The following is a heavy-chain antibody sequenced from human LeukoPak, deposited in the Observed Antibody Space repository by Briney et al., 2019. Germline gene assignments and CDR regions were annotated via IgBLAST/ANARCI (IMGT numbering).Heavy chain of an antibody. CDR1: GLTFSNYW. CDR2: IKQDGSEK. V-gene: IGHV3-7*01. CDR3: ALTYYDFWSGAPEFDY. Sequence: GGSLRLSCAASGLTFSNYWMSWVRQAPGKGLEWVANIKQDGSEKYYVDSVKGRFTISRDNAKNSLSLQMNSLRAEDTAVYYCALTYYDFWSGAPEFDYWGQRTLVTVSS. D-gene: IGHD3-3*01. J-gene: IGHJ4*02.